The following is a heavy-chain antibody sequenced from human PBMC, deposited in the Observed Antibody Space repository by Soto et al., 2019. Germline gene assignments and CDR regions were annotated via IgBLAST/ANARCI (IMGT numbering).Heavy chain of an antibody. CDR3: ARSPLYYDFRSSWFDP. CDR2: ISSSSSYI. J-gene: IGHJ5*02. V-gene: IGHV3-21*01. D-gene: IGHD3-3*01. CDR1: VFTFSSYG. Sequence: GGSLRVSCAASVFTFSSYGMHWVRQAPGKGLEWVSSISSSSSYIYYADSVKGRFTISRDNAKNSLYLQMNSLRAEDTAVYYCARSPLYYDFRSSWFDPWGQGTLVTVSS.